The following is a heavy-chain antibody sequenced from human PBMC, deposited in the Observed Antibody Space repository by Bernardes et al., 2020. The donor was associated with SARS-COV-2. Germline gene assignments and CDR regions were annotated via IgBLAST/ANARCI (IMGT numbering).Heavy chain of an antibody. D-gene: IGHD3-3*01. J-gene: IGHJ5*02. CDR1: GGSMSSYY. CDR3: ARQRADYDFWSGYYRRGNWFDT. Sequence: SETLSLTCTVSGGSMSSYYWNWIRQPPGKGLEWIGYIYYSGSTNYNPSLKSRVTILIDTSKNQFSLKLTSVTGADTAVYYCARQRADYDFWSGYYRRGNWFDTWGQRIMVTVSS. V-gene: IGHV4-59*08. CDR2: IYYSGST.